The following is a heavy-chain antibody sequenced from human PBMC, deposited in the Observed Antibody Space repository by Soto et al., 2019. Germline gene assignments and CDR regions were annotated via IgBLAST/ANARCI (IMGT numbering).Heavy chain of an antibody. CDR2: IYYSGST. D-gene: IGHD2-15*01. V-gene: IGHV4-59*08. J-gene: IGHJ6*03. CDR3: ARHSRLVVAATYYYYYMDV. Sequence: SETLSLTCTVSGVSISSYYWSWIRQPPGKGLEWIGYIYYSGSTNYNPSLKSRVTISVDTSKNQFSLKLSSVTAADTAVYYCARHSRLVVAATYYYYYMDVWGKGTTVTVSS. CDR1: GVSISSYY.